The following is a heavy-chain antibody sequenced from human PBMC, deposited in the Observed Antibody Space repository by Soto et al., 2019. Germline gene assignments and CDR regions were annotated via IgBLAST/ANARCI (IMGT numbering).Heavy chain of an antibody. V-gene: IGHV1-69*06. D-gene: IGHD3-10*01. CDR3: ARSSGFGDSYYYYYYGMDV. J-gene: IGHJ6*02. CDR1: GGTFSSYA. Sequence: KVSCKASGGTFSSYAISWVRQAPGQGLEWMGGIIPIFGTANYAQKFQGRVTITADKSTSTAYMELSSLRSEDTAVYYCARSSGFGDSYYYYYYGMDVWGQGTTVTVSS. CDR2: IIPIFGTA.